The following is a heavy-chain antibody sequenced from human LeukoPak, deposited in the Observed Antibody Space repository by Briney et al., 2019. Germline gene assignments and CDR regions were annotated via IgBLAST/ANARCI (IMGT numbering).Heavy chain of an antibody. CDR2: IYYSGST. J-gene: IGHJ4*02. D-gene: IGHD4-17*01. V-gene: IGHV4-39*01. CDR3: ARGLDYGDYVGY. Sequence: KPSETLSLTCTVSGGSISSSSYYWGWLRQPPGKGLEWIGGIYYSGSTYYNPSLKSRVTISVDTSKNQFSLKLSSVTAADTAVYYVARGLDYGDYVGYWGQGTLVTVSS. CDR1: GGSISSSSYY.